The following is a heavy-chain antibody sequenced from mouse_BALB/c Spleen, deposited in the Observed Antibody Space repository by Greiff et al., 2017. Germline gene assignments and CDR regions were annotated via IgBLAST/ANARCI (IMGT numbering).Heavy chain of an antibody. J-gene: IGHJ3*01. CDR2: ISSGGSYT. Sequence: EVKVVESGGGLVKPGGSLKLSCAASGFTFSSYAMSWVRQSPEKRLEWVAEISSGGSYTYYPDTVTGRFTISRDNAKNTLYLEMSSLRSEDTAMYYCARENYYMGFAYWGQGTPVTVSA. V-gene: IGHV5-9-4*01. D-gene: IGHD2-12*01. CDR3: ARENYYMGFAY. CDR1: GFTFSSYA.